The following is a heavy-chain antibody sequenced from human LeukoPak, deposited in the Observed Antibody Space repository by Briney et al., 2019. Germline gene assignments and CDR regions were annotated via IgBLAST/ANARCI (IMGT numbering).Heavy chain of an antibody. CDR3: ARPYYYDSRIDP. V-gene: IGHV4-30-4*01. D-gene: IGHD3-22*01. CDR2: MYYSGST. CDR1: GGSISSGDYY. J-gene: IGHJ5*02. Sequence: SETLSLTCTVSGGSISSGDYYWSWIRQPPGKGLEWIAYMYYSGSTYYNPSLKSRVSMSADTSKNQLSLKLSSVTAADTAVYYCARPYYYDSRIDPWGQGILVTVSS.